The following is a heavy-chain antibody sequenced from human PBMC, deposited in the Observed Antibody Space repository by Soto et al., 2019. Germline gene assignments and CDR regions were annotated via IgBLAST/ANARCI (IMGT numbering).Heavy chain of an antibody. Sequence: GGSLRLSCAASGFTFSTYAMQWVRQAPGKGLEWVAIITYDGSNKYYADSVKGRFTISRDSSENTLYLQMNSLRAEDSAVYYCARARAEYSSAWLFDSWGQGTLVTVS. V-gene: IGHV3-30-3*01. CDR3: ARARAEYSSAWLFDS. D-gene: IGHD6-19*01. J-gene: IGHJ4*02. CDR2: ITYDGSNK. CDR1: GFTFSTYA.